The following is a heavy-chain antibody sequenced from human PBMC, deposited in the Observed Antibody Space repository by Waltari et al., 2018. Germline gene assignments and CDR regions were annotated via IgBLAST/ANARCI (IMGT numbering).Heavy chain of an antibody. J-gene: IGHJ4*02. V-gene: IGHV3-7*01. CDR3: ARDRSVFSKGDY. D-gene: IGHD3-9*01. CDR2: IKQDGSEK. CDR1: GFTFSSYW. Sequence: EVQLVESGGGLVQPGGSLRLSCAASGFTFSSYWLSWVRKAPGKGLEWVANIKQDGSEKYYVDSVKGRFTISRDNAKNSLYLKMNSLRAEDTAVYYCARDRSVFSKGDYWGQGTLVTVSS.